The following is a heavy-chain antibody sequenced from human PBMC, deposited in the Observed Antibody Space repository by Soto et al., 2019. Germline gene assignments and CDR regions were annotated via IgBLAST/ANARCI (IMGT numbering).Heavy chain of an antibody. J-gene: IGHJ1*01. CDR2: INHSGST. CDR3: ASEEVPTVTTKYFQH. CDR1: GGSFSGYY. D-gene: IGHD4-17*01. Sequence: QVQLQQWGAGLLKPSETLSLTCAVYGGSFSGYYWSWIRQPPGKGLEWIGEINHSGSTNYNPSLKSRVTLSVDTSKTQFSLKLSSVTAADTAVYYCASEEVPTVTTKYFQHWGQGTLVTVSS. V-gene: IGHV4-34*01.